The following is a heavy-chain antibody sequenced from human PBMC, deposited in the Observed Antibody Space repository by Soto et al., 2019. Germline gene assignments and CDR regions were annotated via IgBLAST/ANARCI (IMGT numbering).Heavy chain of an antibody. J-gene: IGHJ5*02. V-gene: IGHV3-72*01. CDR3: ARVEIEEYDRNTS. CDR2: TRNKANSYTT. D-gene: IGHD3-22*01. CDR1: GFTFSDHY. Sequence: PGGSLRLSCAASGFTFSDHYMDWVRQAPGKGLEWVGRTRNKANSYTTEYAASVKGRFTISRDDSKNSLYLQMNSLKTEDTAVYYWARVEIEEYDRNTSWGQGTRVTVAS.